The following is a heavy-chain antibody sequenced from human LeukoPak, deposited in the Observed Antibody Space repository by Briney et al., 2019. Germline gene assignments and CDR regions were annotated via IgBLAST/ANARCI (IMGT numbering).Heavy chain of an antibody. CDR2: IYHSGST. Sequence: AETLSLSCTVSGFTISSGYFWCWLRHPPGEGLECIGSIYHSGSTYYNPSLKSRVTISVATSKNQFSLKMSSVTAAATVVYYCARVRSSRRTETRHSLIKTELYYYCYCMDVWGKGTTVTVSS. CDR1: GFTISSGYF. J-gene: IGHJ6*03. V-gene: IGHV4-38-2*02. CDR3: ARVRSSRRTETRHSLIKTELYYYCYCMDV. D-gene: IGHD6-13*01.